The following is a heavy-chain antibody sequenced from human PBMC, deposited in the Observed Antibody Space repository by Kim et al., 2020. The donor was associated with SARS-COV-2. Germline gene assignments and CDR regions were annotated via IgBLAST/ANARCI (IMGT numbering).Heavy chain of an antibody. J-gene: IGHJ4*02. V-gene: IGHV4-4*02. Sequence: SETLSLTCAVSGDSISSRNWWSWVRQPPGKGLEWIGEIYHSGSTNYNPSLTSRVTISADKSKNQFFLKVNSATAADTAVYFCARITVVPTAMYYFDSWGQGTLVTVSS. CDR3: ARITVVPTAMYYFDS. CDR2: IYHSGST. CDR1: GDSISSRNW. D-gene: IGHD2-2*01.